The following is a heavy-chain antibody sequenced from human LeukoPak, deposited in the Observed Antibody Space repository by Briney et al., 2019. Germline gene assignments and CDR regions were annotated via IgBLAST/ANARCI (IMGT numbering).Heavy chain of an antibody. J-gene: IGHJ4*02. CDR2: INPNSGGT. Sequence: ASVKVSCKASGYTFTGYYMHWVRQAPGQGLEWMGWINPNSGGTNYAQKFQGRVTMTRDTSISTAYMELSRLRSDDTAVYYCARLYVYSGYDFGEGPQSGTDYWGQGTLVTVSS. CDR3: ARLYVYSGYDFGEGPQSGTDY. CDR1: GYTFTGYY. V-gene: IGHV1-2*02. D-gene: IGHD5-12*01.